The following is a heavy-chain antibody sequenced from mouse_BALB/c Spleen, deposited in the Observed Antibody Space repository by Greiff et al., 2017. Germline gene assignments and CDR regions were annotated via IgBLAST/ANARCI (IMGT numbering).Heavy chain of an antibody. CDR1: GDSITSGY. Sequence: EVKLQESGPSLVKPSQTLSLTCSVTGDSITSGYWNWIRKFPGNKLEYMGYISYSGSTYYNPSLKSRISITRDTSKNQYYLQLNSVTTEDTATYYCARSYDYDRAYWFAYWGQGTLVTVSA. D-gene: IGHD2-4*01. V-gene: IGHV3-8*02. J-gene: IGHJ3*01. CDR2: ISYSGST. CDR3: ARSYDYDRAYWFAY.